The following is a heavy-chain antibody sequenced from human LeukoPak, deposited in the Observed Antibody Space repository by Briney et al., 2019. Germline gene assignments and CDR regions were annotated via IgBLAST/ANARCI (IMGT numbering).Heavy chain of an antibody. Sequence: ASVKVSCRTSGYTLTTYFMHWVRQAPGQGLEWMGWINPNNGGRTYAQKFQGRVTMTTDTSINTAYMELSGLRSDDTGVYYCARDISGVRFDYWGQGTLVTVSS. J-gene: IGHJ4*02. CDR1: GYTLTTYF. V-gene: IGHV1-2*02. CDR2: INPNNGGR. CDR3: ARDISGVRFDY. D-gene: IGHD3-10*01.